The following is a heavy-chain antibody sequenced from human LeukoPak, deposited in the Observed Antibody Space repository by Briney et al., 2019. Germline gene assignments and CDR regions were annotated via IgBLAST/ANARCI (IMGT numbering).Heavy chain of an antibody. V-gene: IGHV1-8*01. CDR1: GYSFISYD. J-gene: IGHJ4*02. D-gene: IGHD1-26*01. CDR2: LNVNTGNT. CDR3: ARLGGELLRPADY. Sequence: GASVKVSCKASGYSFISYDINWVRQATGQGLEWVGWLNVNTGNTAYAEKFQGRITITRDTSMRTAHMELSSLRSDDTAVFYCARLGGELLRPADYWGQGTLVTVFS.